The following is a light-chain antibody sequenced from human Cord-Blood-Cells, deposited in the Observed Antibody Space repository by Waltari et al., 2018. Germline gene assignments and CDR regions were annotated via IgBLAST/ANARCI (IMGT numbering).Light chain of an antibody. CDR3: MNLHSSAWV. J-gene: IGLJ3*02. Sequence: QAVLTQPSSLSAYPGASASLTCTLRRGIKVGSSRTYRHQQQPGSPPQSHLRYKSDSTKQQGSGVPVRFSRSKDASANAGTLLSAGPQSEDEADYYCMNLHSSAWVFGGGTKLTVL. V-gene: IGLV5-45*02. CDR2: YKSDSTK. CDR1: RGIKVGSSR.